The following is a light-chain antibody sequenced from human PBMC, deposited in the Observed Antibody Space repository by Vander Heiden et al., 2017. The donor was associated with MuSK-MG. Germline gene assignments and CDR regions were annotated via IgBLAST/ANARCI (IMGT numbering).Light chain of an antibody. CDR3: SSDTSSSSYV. CDR1: SSDVGGYNY. V-gene: IGLV2-14*01. Sequence: QSALNQPASVSGSPGQSTTISCTGTSSDVGGYNYVSWYQPHPGKAPNLMIYDVSKRPSVVSNRFSGSKSGNTASHTISVLQAEDEADYYCSSDTSSSSYVFGTGTKFTVL. J-gene: IGLJ1*01. CDR2: DVS.